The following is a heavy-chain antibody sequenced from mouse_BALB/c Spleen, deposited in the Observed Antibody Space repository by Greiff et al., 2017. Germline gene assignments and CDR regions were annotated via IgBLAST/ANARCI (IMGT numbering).Heavy chain of an antibody. D-gene: IGHD2-1*01. CDR2: ISSGGGST. J-gene: IGHJ4*01. CDR1: GFAFSSYD. Sequence: EVKVVESGGGLVKPGGSLKLSCAASGFAFSSYDMSWVRQTPEKRLEWVAYISSGGGSTYYPDTVKGRFTISRDNAKNTLYLQMSSLKSEDTAMYYCAREGGNYGYAMDYWGQGTSVTVSS. CDR3: AREGGNYGYAMDY. V-gene: IGHV5-12-1*01.